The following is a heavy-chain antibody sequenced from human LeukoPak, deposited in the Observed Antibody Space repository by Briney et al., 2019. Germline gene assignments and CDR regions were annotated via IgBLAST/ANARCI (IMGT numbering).Heavy chain of an antibody. CDR3: ARGCSSTSCAPYGMDV. CDR2: IYHSGST. Sequence: SETLSLTCAVSGGSISSGGYSWSWIRQPPGKGLEWIGYIYHSGSTYYNPSLKSRVTISVDRSKNQFSLKLSSVTAADTAVYYCARGCSSTSCAPYGMDVWGQGTTVTVSS. V-gene: IGHV4-30-2*01. J-gene: IGHJ6*02. D-gene: IGHD2-2*01. CDR1: GGSISSGGYS.